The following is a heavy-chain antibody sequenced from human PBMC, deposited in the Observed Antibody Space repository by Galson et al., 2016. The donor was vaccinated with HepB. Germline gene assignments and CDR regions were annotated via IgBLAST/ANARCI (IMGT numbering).Heavy chain of an antibody. D-gene: IGHD6-13*01. Sequence: SETLSLTCAVSGGSISSSNWWNWVRQPPGKGLEWIGEIYHSGSTSYNPSLKSRVTISVDKSKNQFSLKLSSVTAADTAVYFCARFAADTYYYYGLDVWGQGTTVTVSS. CDR1: GGSISSSNW. CDR3: ARFAADTYYYYGLDV. CDR2: IYHSGST. J-gene: IGHJ6*02. V-gene: IGHV4-4*02.